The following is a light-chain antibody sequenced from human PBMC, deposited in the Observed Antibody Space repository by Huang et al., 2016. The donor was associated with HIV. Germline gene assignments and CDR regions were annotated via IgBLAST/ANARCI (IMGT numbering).Light chain of an antibody. J-gene: IGKJ2*02. CDR2: GTS. V-gene: IGKV3-20*01. CDR3: QQYNSSPRT. CDR1: QSVSSSY. Sequence: EIVLTQSPGTLSLSPGERATLSCRASQSVSSSYVAWYQQKPGQAPRLLIYGTSSRATGIPDRFSGSGSGTDFTLTISRLEPEDCAVYYCQQYNSSPRTFGQGTKLEI.